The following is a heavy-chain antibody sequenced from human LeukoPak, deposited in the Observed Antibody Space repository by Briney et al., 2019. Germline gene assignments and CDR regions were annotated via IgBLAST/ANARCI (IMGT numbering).Heavy chain of an antibody. CDR3: ARHQDYGGYPLDY. Sequence: SETLSLTCTVSGGSISDYYWSWIRQPPGKGLEWLAYNYYSGSTNYNPSLKSRVTISVDTSKNQFSLKLSSVTAADTAVYYCARHQDYGGYPLDYWGQGTLVTVSS. CDR1: GGSISDYY. CDR2: NYYSGST. D-gene: IGHD4-17*01. J-gene: IGHJ4*02. V-gene: IGHV4-59*08.